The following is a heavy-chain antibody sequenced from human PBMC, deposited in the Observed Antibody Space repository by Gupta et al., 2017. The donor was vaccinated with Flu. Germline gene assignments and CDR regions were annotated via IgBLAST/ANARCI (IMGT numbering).Heavy chain of an antibody. D-gene: IGHD1-26*01. CDR3: TLVSEGLSGSYSAYYYGMDV. CDR2: IRSKAYGGTT. J-gene: IGHJ6*02. Sequence: WVGFIRSKAYGGTTEYAASVKGRFTISRDDSKSIAYLQINSLKTEDTAVYYCTLVSEGLSGSYSAYYYGMDVWGQGTTVTVSS. V-gene: IGHV3-49*02.